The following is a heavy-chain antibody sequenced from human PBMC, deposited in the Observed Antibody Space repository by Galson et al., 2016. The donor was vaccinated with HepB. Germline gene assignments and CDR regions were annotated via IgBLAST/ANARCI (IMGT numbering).Heavy chain of an antibody. CDR1: GGTFSRYG. CDR2: IIPIFGTA. D-gene: IGHD6-19*01. CDR3: ARDGSSGWYGGYDY. Sequence: SVKVSCKASGGTFSRYGINWVRQASGQGLEWMGVIIPIFGTANYAQKFQGRVSITADISTSTTYMELSSLTSVDTAVYYCARDGSSGWYGGYDYWGQGTLVTVSS. J-gene: IGHJ4*02. V-gene: IGHV1-69*06.